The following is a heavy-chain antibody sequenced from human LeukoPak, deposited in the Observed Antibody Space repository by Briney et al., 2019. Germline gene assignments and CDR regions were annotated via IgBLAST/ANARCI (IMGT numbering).Heavy chain of an antibody. V-gene: IGHV4-4*07. D-gene: IGHD1-14*01. CDR1: GGSISSYY. J-gene: IGHJ6*03. CDR3: ARETGWYYMDV. Sequence: SETLSLTCSASGGSISSYYWSWIRQPAGKGLEWIGRMYTTGGTNDNPSLASRVTMSIDTSKNQFSLRLNSVTAADAAVYYCARETGWYYMDVWGKGTTVTVSS. CDR2: MYTTGGT.